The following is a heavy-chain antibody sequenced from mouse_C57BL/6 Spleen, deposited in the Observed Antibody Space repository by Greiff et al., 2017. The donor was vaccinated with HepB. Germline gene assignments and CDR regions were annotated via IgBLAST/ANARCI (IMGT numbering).Heavy chain of an antibody. Sequence: EVKLMESGEGLVKPGGSLKLSCAASGFTFSSYAMSWVRQTPEKRLEWVASISSGGDYIYYADTVKGRFTISRDNARNTLYLQMSSLKSEDTAMYYCTREDGYYVWFAYWGQGTLVTVSA. CDR2: ISSGGDYI. J-gene: IGHJ3*01. CDR1: GFTFSSYA. V-gene: IGHV5-9-1*02. CDR3: TREDGYYVWFAY. D-gene: IGHD2-3*01.